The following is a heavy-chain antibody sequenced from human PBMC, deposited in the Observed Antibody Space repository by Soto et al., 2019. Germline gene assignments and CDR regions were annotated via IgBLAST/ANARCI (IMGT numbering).Heavy chain of an antibody. J-gene: IGHJ4*02. D-gene: IGHD5-18*01. V-gene: IGHV1-69*01. Sequence: QVQLVQSGAEVKKPGSSVKVSCKASGGTFSSYAISWVRQAPGQGLEWMGGIIPIFGTANYAQKFQGRVTITADESTSTAYMELSSLRSEDTAVYYCARWRGGVDTAMVYFDYWGQGTLVTVSS. CDR3: ARWRGGVDTAMVYFDY. CDR1: GGTFSSYA. CDR2: IIPIFGTA.